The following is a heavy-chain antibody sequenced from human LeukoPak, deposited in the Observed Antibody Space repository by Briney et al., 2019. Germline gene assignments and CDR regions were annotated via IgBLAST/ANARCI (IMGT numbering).Heavy chain of an antibody. D-gene: IGHD3-10*01. V-gene: IGHV3-23*01. CDR2: ISGSGGST. Sequence: HGGSLRLSCAASGFTFSSYGMSWVRQAPGKGLEWVSAISGSGGSTYYADSVKGRFTISRDNSKNTLYLQMNSLRAEDTAVYYCAKDRDYYGSGAWGQGTLVTVSS. J-gene: IGHJ5*02. CDR3: AKDRDYYGSGA. CDR1: GFTFSSYG.